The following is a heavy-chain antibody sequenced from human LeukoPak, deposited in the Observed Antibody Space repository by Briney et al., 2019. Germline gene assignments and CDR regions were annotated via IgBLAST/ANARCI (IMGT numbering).Heavy chain of an antibody. CDR3: ARGRDYYDSSGYFY. CDR2: IRYDGSNK. Sequence: GGSLRLSCAASGFTFSSYGMHWVRQAPGKGLEWVAFIRYDGSNKYYADSVKGRFTISRDNSKNTLYLQMNSLRAEDTAVYYCARGRDYYDSSGYFYWGQGTLVTVSS. CDR1: GFTFSSYG. J-gene: IGHJ4*02. D-gene: IGHD3-22*01. V-gene: IGHV3-30*02.